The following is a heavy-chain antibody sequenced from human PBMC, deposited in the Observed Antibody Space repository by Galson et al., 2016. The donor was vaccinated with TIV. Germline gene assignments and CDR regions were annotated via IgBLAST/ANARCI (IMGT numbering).Heavy chain of an antibody. D-gene: IGHD4/OR15-4a*01. CDR2: IYTNGRT. CDR3: ARQNDYLYYFNY. CDR1: GVIVSNNY. V-gene: IGHV3-53*05. Sequence: SLRLSCAASGVIVSNNYMSWVRQAPGKGLEWIPVIYTNGRTFYADSVKGRFTISRDSSKDTLYLQMNSLRPEDTALYYCARQNDYLYYFNYWGQGTLVTVSS. J-gene: IGHJ4*02.